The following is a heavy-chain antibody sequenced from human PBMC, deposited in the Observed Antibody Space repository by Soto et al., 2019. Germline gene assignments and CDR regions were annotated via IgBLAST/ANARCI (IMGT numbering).Heavy chain of an antibody. D-gene: IGHD3-10*01. CDR3: ARGSELLWFGELLSPFDY. CDR1: GGTFSSYA. V-gene: IGHV1-69*06. CDR2: IIPIFGTA. J-gene: IGHJ4*02. Sequence: SVKVSCKASGGTFSSYAISWVRQAPGQGLEWMGGIIPIFGTANYAQKFQGRVTITADKSTSTAYMELSSLRSGDTAVYYCARGSELLWFGELLSPFDYWGQGTLVTVSS.